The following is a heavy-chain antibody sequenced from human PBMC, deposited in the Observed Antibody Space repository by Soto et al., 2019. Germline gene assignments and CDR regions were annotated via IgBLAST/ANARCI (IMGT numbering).Heavy chain of an antibody. CDR3: ARDRYSYYDFWSGSLPYYYYGMDV. V-gene: IGHV3-7*01. D-gene: IGHD3-3*01. J-gene: IGHJ6*02. CDR2: IKQDGSEK. CDR1: GFTFSRYW. Sequence: PGGSLRLSCAASGFTFSRYWMSWVRQAPGKGLEWVANIKQDGSEKYYVDSVKGRFTISRDNAKNSLYLQMNSLRAEVTAVYYCARDRYSYYDFWSGSLPYYYYGMDVWGQGTTVTVSS.